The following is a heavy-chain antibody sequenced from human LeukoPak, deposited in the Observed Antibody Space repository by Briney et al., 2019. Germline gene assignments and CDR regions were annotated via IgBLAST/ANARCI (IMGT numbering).Heavy chain of an antibody. J-gene: IGHJ4*02. CDR3: AGGGYNWNDQLFDY. CDR1: GFTFSSNY. V-gene: IGHV3-30-3*01. Sequence: GGSLRLSCAASGFTFSSNYMNWVRQAPGKGLEWVAVISYDASKKYYADSVRGRLTISRDNSKNTLYLHMNSLRPDDTAIYYCAGGGYNWNDQLFDYWGQGTLVIVSS. D-gene: IGHD1-20*01. CDR2: ISYDASKK.